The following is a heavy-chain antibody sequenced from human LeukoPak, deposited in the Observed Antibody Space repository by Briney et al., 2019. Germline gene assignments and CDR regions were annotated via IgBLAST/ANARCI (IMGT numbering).Heavy chain of an antibody. CDR1: GFTFSSYW. CDR2: IKQDGSEK. J-gene: IGHJ6*02. V-gene: IGHV3-7*01. Sequence: GGSLRLSCAASGFTFSSYWVSWVRQAPGKGLEWVANIKQDGSEKYYVDSVKGRFTISRDNAKNSLNLQMNSLRAEDTAVYYCARPSYYYYGMDVWGQGTTVTVSS. CDR3: ARPSYYYYGMDV.